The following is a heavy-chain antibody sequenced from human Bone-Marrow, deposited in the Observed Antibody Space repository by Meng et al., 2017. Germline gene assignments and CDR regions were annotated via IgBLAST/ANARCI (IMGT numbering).Heavy chain of an antibody. J-gene: IGHJ5*02. CDR2: IGGKPKRYAA. D-gene: IGHD3-10*01. V-gene: IGHV3-73*01. Sequence: GESLKISCAVSGVSFSDSDIHWVRQASGKGLEWVGRIGGKPKRYAAAYAASVRGTFTISRDDSKNTAYLEMNSLRAEDTAVYYCARDSYYYGSDSRWFDPWGQGTLVTAPQ. CDR3: ARDSYYYGSDSRWFDP. CDR1: GVSFSDSD.